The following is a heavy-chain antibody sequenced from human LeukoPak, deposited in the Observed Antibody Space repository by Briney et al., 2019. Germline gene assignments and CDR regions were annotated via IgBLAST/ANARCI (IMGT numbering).Heavy chain of an antibody. CDR2: IYYSGST. J-gene: IGHJ4*02. V-gene: IGHV4-59*08. Sequence: SETLSLSCTVSGGSISSYYWSWIRQPPGKGLEWIGYIYYSGSTNYNPSLKSRVTISVDTSKNQFSLKLSSVTAADTAVYYCARGKGLYYSSGWQLDYWGQGTLVTVSS. CDR1: GGSISSYY. CDR3: ARGKGLYYSSGWQLDY. D-gene: IGHD6-19*01.